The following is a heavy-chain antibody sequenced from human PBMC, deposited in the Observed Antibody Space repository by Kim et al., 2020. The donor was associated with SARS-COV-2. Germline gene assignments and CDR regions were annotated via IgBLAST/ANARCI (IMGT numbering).Heavy chain of an antibody. J-gene: IGHJ4*02. D-gene: IGHD4-17*01. V-gene: IGHV4-39*01. CDR2: T. Sequence: TYYNPPLKRRVTISVDTSKTQFSLRLSSVTAADTAVYYCARHSTVTTEGYWGQGTLVTVSS. CDR3: ARHSTVTTEGY.